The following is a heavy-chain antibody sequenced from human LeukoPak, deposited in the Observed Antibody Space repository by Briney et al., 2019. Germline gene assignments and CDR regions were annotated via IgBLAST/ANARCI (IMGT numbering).Heavy chain of an antibody. D-gene: IGHD4-17*01. Sequence: SETLSLTCTVSGGSISSYYWSWIRQPAGKGLEWIGRIYTSGSTNYNPSLKSRVTISVDKSKNQFSLKLSSVTAADTAVYYCARDRRATVTRYYYYYMDAWGKGTTVTVSS. CDR1: GGSISSYY. V-gene: IGHV4-4*07. CDR2: IYTSGST. J-gene: IGHJ6*03. CDR3: ARDRRATVTRYYYYYMDA.